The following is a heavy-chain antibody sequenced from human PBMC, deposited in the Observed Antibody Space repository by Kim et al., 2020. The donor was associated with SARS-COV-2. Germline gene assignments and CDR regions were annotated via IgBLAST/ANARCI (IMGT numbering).Heavy chain of an antibody. Sequence: GGSLRLTCAASGFTVSSNYMSWVRQAPGKGLEWVSVIYSGGSKYYADSVKGRFTISRDNSKNTLYLQMNSMRAEDTAVYYCERDLRYYDFWSGYYSWGQGSLVTVSS. V-gene: IGHV3-66*01. J-gene: IGHJ4*02. CDR1: GFTVSSNY. CDR3: ERDLRYYDFWSGYYS. D-gene: IGHD3-3*01. CDR2: IYSGGSK.